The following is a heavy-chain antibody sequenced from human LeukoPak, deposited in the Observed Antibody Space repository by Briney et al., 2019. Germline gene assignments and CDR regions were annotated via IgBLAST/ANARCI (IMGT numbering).Heavy chain of an antibody. J-gene: IGHJ4*02. CDR2: IKQDGSEK. V-gene: IGHV3-7*01. D-gene: IGHD5-18*01. CDR3: ARDLELEGGYSYGTFDY. Sequence: PGGSLRLSCAGSGFTFSSYWMSWVRQAPGKGLEWVANIKQDGSEKFYVDSVKGRFTISRNNAKNSLYLQMNSLRAEDTAVYYCARDLELEGGYSYGTFDYWGQGTLVTVSS. CDR1: GFTFSSYW.